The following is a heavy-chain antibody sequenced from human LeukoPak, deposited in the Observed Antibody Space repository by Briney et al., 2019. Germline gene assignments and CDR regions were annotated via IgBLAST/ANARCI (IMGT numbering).Heavy chain of an antibody. J-gene: IGHJ4*02. CDR2: INHSGST. CDR3: ARRRFLRGPDVVNPFDY. V-gene: IGHV4-34*01. D-gene: IGHD5/OR15-5a*01. CDR1: GGSFSGYY. Sequence: SETLSLTCAVYGGSFSGYYWSWIRQPPGKGLEWIGEINHSGSTNYNPSLKSRVTISVDTSKNQFSLKLTSVTAADTAVYYCARRRFLRGPDVVNPFDYWGQGTLVTVSS.